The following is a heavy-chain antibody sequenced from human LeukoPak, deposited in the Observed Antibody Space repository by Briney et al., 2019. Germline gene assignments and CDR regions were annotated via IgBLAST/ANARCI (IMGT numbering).Heavy chain of an antibody. D-gene: IGHD6-13*01. CDR2: ISGSGGST. J-gene: IGHJ3*01. CDR3: AKDPRVSPF. V-gene: IGHV3-23*01. CDR1: GFTFNNAW. Sequence: GGSLRLSCAASGFTFNNAWMSWVRQAPGKGLEWVSAISGSGGSTYYADSVKGRFTISRDNSKNTLYLQMNSLRAEDTAVYYCAKDPRVSPFWGQGTMVTVSS.